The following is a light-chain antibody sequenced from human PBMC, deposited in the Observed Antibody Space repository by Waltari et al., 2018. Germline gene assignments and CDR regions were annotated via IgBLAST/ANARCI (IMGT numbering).Light chain of an antibody. CDR2: AAS. CDR3: HQTDSVPRT. CDR1: ESISKY. V-gene: IGKV1-39*01. J-gene: IGKJ4*01. Sequence: DVQMTQSPSSLSASVGDRVTILCRASESISKYLNWYQHKPGTAPKLLIYAASNWQRGVPTRFSGSRSGTEFTLTITNLQPEDSATYYCHQTDSVPRTFGGGTKVEIK.